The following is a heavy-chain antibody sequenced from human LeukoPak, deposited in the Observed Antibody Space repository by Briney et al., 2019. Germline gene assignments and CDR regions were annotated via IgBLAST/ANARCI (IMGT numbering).Heavy chain of an antibody. D-gene: IGHD6-13*01. CDR2: IYYSGST. V-gene: IGHV4-59*01. J-gene: IGHJ4*02. CDR3: AREEPGVGYNY. CDR1: GGSISSYY. Sequence: PSETLSLTCTVSGGSISSYYWSWIRQPPGKGLEWIGYIYYSGSTNYNPSLRSRVTISVDTSKNQFPLKLSSVTAADTAVYYCAREEPGVGYNYWGQGTLVTVSS.